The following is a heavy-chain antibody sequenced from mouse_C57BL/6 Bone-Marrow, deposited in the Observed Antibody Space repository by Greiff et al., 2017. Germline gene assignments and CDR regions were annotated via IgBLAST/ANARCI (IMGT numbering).Heavy chain of an antibody. CDR2: IWRGGST. Sequence: VKLMESGPGLVQPSQSLSITCTVSGFSLTSYGVHWVRQSPGKGLEWLGVIWRGGSTDYNAAFMSRLSITKDNSKSQVFFKMNSRQAADTAIYYCAKTLYYDYDGAYWGQGTLVTVSA. D-gene: IGHD2-4*01. V-gene: IGHV2-5*01. J-gene: IGHJ3*01. CDR3: AKTLYYDYDGAY. CDR1: GFSLTSYG.